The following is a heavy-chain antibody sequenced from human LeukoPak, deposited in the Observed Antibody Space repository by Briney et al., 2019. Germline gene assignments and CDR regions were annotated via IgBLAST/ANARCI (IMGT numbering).Heavy chain of an antibody. Sequence: PSETLSLTCTVAAGFMSSYYWSWIRQPPGKGLEWIGYIYYSGSTNYNPSLKSRVTISVDTSKNQFSLKLSSVTAADTAVYYCARRHDYVWGADVWGKGTTVTVSS. CDR2: IYYSGST. D-gene: IGHD3-16*01. V-gene: IGHV4-59*08. J-gene: IGHJ6*04. CDR3: ARRHDYVWGADV. CDR1: AGFMSSYY.